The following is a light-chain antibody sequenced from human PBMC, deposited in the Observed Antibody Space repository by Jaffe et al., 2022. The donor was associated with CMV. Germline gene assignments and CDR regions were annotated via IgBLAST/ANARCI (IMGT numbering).Light chain of an antibody. CDR2: DTS. J-gene: IGKJ1*01. V-gene: IGKV1-33*01. CDR1: QDIRKY. CDR3: QQYDNLPWT. Sequence: DIQMTQSPSSLSASVGDRVTITCQASQDIRKYLNWYQQKPGRAPRLLIYDTSNLETGVPSRFSGSGSGTDFTFTISSLQPEDIATYYCQQYDNLPWTFGQGTKVEIK.